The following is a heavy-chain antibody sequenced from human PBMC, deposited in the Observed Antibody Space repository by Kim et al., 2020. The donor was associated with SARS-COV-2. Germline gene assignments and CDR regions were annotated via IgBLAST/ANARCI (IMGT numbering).Heavy chain of an antibody. J-gene: IGHJ6*02. V-gene: IGHV6-1*01. Sequence: SQTLSLTCAISGDSVSSNSAAWNWIRQSPSRGLEWLGRTYYRSKWYNDYAVSVKSRITINPDTSKNQFSLQLNSVTPEDTAVYYCARDRGWYSSGWNSYYGMDVWGQGTTVTVSS. CDR3: ARDRGWYSSGWNSYYGMDV. CDR2: TYYRSKWYN. CDR1: GDSVSSNSAA. D-gene: IGHD6-19*01.